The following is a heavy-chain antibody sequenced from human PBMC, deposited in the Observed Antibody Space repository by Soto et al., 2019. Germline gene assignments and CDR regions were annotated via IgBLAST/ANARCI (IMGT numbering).Heavy chain of an antibody. Sequence: GESLKISCKGSGYSFTSYWTSWVRQMPGKGLEWMGRIDPSDSYTNYSPSFQGHVTISADKSIDTAYLQWSSLKASDTAMYYCARQKEDRYGSGSYYYYYGMDVWGQGTTVTVSS. CDR1: GYSFTSYW. J-gene: IGHJ6*02. CDR2: IDPSDSYT. V-gene: IGHV5-10-1*01. D-gene: IGHD3-10*01. CDR3: ARQKEDRYGSGSYYYYYGMDV.